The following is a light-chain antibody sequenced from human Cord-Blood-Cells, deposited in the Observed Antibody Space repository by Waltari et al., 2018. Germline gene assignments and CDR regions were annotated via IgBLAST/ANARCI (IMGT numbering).Light chain of an antibody. Sequence: DIQLTQPPSSVSASVGDRVTITCRASQGISSWLAWYQQKPGKAPKLLIYAASSLQGGVPSRFSCSGSGADVTLSFSSLQPEDFATFYGQQTNSVPCPFGQATKLTIK. CDR3: QQTNSVPCP. J-gene: IGKJ2*02. CDR2: AAS. CDR1: QGISSW. V-gene: IGKV1-12*01.